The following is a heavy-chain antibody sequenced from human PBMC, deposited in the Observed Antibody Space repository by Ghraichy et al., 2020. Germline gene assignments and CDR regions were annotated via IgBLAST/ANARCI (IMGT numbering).Heavy chain of an antibody. V-gene: IGHV3-33*05. CDR2: ISADGTQT. Sequence: GSLRLSCATSGFSFSTFGMHWVRQAPGKGLHWVAVISADGTQTHYSDAVKGRFTISRDNPNDVVDLQMNGLRVDDTAVYYCTKDQSFDFSFDYWGQGALVTVSS. J-gene: IGHJ4*02. CDR1: GFSFSTFG. D-gene: IGHD3-3*01. CDR3: TKDQSFDFSFDY.